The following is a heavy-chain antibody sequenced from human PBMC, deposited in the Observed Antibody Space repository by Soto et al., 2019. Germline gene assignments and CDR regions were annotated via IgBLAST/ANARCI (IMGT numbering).Heavy chain of an antibody. V-gene: IGHV3-30-3*01. Sequence: QVQLVESGGGVVQPGRSLRLSCAASGFTFSSYAMHWVRQAPGKGLEWVAVISYDGSNKYYADSVKGRFTISRDNSKNTLYLQRNRLRAEDTAVYYCARDANRYYYDSSGYYGYWGQGTLVCVSS. CDR3: ARDANRYYYDSSGYYGY. CDR1: GFTFSSYA. CDR2: ISYDGSNK. D-gene: IGHD3-22*01. J-gene: IGHJ4*02.